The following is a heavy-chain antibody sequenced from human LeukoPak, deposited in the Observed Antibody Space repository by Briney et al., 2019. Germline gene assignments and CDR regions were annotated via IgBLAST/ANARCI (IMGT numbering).Heavy chain of an antibody. J-gene: IGHJ5*02. CDR3: ARDGSSWPTQKVNWFDP. D-gene: IGHD6-13*01. CDR1: GFTFSNFW. CDR2: IKQDGRET. Sequence: GGSLRLSCAASGFTFSNFWMSWARQAPGKGLEWVANIKQDGRETYYVDSVKGRFTISRDNAKNSLYLQMNSLRDEDTAVYYCARDGSSWPTQKVNWFDPWGQGTLVTVSS. V-gene: IGHV3-7*01.